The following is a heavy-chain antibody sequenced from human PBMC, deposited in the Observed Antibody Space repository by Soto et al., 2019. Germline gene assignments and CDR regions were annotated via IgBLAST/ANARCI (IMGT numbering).Heavy chain of an antibody. CDR2: IRSKAYGGTT. D-gene: IGHD3-22*01. CDR3: HSVNYYDSSGYSVEDPNIDY. Sequence: GGSLRLSCTASGFTFGDYAMSWFRQAPGKGLEWVGFIRSKAYGGTTEYAASVKGRFTISRDDSKSIAYLQMNSLKTEDTAVYYCHSVNYYDSSGYSVEDPNIDYWGQGTLVTVSS. V-gene: IGHV3-49*03. CDR1: GFTFGDYA. J-gene: IGHJ4*02.